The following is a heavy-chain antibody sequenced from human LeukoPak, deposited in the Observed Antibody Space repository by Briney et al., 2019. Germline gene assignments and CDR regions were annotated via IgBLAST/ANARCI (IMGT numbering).Heavy chain of an antibody. J-gene: IGHJ4*02. D-gene: IGHD6-13*01. Sequence: GGSLRLSCAASGFTFSNYWMHWVRQAPGKGLVWVSRIKGDGGTTTDADSVKGRFTISRDNAKNTLYLQMNSLRAEDTAVYYCARGGIAAAGRFWGQGTLVTVSS. V-gene: IGHV3-74*03. CDR2: IKGDGGTT. CDR1: GFTFSNYW. CDR3: ARGGIAAAGRF.